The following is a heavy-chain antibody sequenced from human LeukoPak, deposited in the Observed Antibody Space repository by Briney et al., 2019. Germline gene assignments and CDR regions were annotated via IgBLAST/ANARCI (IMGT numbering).Heavy chain of an antibody. Sequence: GGSLRLSCTASGFTFGIYGMSWLRQAPGKGLEWVSIIYSGGNTYYADSVKGRFTISRDDSKNTVYLQMNSLRAEDTGVYFCAGGLTGPDYWGQGTLVTVSS. CDR1: GFTFGIYG. CDR3: AGGLTGPDY. V-gene: IGHV3-53*01. J-gene: IGHJ4*02. D-gene: IGHD1-20*01. CDR2: IYSGGNT.